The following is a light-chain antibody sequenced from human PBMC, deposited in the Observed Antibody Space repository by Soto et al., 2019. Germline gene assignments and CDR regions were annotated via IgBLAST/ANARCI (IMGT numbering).Light chain of an antibody. Sequence: QSALTQPASVSGSPGQSITISCTGTSSDIGASTSVSWFQQHPGKAPKLMIYDVSNRPAGISNRFSGSKSGNTASLTIFGLQAEDEADYYCSSYTTINTLYVFGTGTKLTVL. CDR2: DVS. CDR1: SSDIGASTS. V-gene: IGLV2-14*03. J-gene: IGLJ1*01. CDR3: SSYTTINTLYV.